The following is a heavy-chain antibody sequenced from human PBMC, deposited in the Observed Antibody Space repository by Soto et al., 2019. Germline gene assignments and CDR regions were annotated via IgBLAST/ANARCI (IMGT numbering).Heavy chain of an antibody. Sequence: EVQLLESGGGLVQPGRSLRLSCAASGFTFSSYATSWVRQAPGKGLEWVSAISGSGSTTYYAASVKGRFTISRDNSKNTLFLQMNSLRAEDTAVYYCAKFFVETGGSSGWPWTFHYWGQGTLVTVSS. V-gene: IGHV3-23*01. CDR1: GFTFSSYA. CDR2: ISGSGSTT. J-gene: IGHJ4*02. CDR3: AKFFVETGGSSGWPWTFHY. D-gene: IGHD6-25*01.